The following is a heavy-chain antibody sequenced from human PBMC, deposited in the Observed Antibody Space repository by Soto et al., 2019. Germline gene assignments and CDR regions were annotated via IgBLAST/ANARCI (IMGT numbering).Heavy chain of an antibody. J-gene: IGHJ4*02. V-gene: IGHV5-51*01. D-gene: IGHD1-7*01. CDR2: IYPGDSDT. CDR3: ARQTLYNWNYLTPRYFDY. CDR1: GYSFTSYW. Sequence: PGESLKISCKGSGYSFTSYWIGWVRQMPGKGLEWMGIIYPGDSDTRYSPSFQGQVTISADKSISTAYLQWSSLKASDTAMYYCARQTLYNWNYLTPRYFDYWGQGTLDTVSS.